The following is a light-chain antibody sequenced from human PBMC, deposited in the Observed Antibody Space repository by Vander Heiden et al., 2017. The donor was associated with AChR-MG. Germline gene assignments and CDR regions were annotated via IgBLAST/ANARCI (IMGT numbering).Light chain of an antibody. V-gene: IGLV2-14*01. CDR1: SSDVGGYDY. CDR3: SSYTTNDTPV. Sequence: ALTQPASVSGSPGQSITISCTGTSSDVGGYDYVYWYQQYPGKAPKLIIYDVTGRPSGISNRFSGSKSGNTAFLTISGLQTEDEADYYCSSYTTNDTPVFGGGTQLTVL. J-gene: IGLJ7*01. CDR2: DVT.